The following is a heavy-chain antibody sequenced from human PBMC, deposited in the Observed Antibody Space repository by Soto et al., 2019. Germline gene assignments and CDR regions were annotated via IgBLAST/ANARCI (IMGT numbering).Heavy chain of an antibody. D-gene: IGHD1-1*01. CDR3: ARGRHWNDVPLDY. V-gene: IGHV4-34*01. Sequence: PSETLSLTCAVYGGSFSGYCWSWIRRPPGKGLEWIGEINHSGSTNYNPSLKSRVTISVDTSKNQFSLKLSSVTAADTAVYYCARGRHWNDVPLDYWGQGTLVTVSS. J-gene: IGHJ4*02. CDR1: GGSFSGYC. CDR2: INHSGST.